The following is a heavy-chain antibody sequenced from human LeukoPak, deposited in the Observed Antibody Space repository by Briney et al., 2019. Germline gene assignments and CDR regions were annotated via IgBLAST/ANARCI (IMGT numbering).Heavy chain of an antibody. CDR1: GYTFTGYY. CDR2: INPDSGVT. J-gene: IGHJ4*02. Sequence: GAAVKVSCKSSGYTFTGYYMHWVRQAPGQGLEWVAWINPDSGVTNYAQNFQGRVTVTRDTSISTAYMELTRLRSDDTAVYYCARVIAGTPSFADWGQGTLVTVSS. V-gene: IGHV1-2*02. CDR3: ARVIAGTPSFAD. D-gene: IGHD1-1*01.